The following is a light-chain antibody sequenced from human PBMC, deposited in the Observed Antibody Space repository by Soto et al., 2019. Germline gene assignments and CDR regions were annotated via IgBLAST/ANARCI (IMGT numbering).Light chain of an antibody. V-gene: IGLV2-14*01. CDR1: SSDIVAYDY. Sequence: SVLAQAASLSGSPGQSIPISCTGASSDIVAYDYVSWFQQHPGKAPKLMISEVNNRPSGVSNRFSGSKSGNTAYLTISGLQVEDEAEYFCLSFKTTSTHVFGTGTKVTVL. J-gene: IGLJ1*01. CDR3: LSFKTTSTHV. CDR2: EVN.